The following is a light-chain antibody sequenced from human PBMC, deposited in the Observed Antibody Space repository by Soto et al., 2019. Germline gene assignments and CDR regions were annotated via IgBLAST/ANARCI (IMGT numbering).Light chain of an antibody. V-gene: IGKV3-11*01. CDR2: DVS. CDR3: QQRNT. J-gene: IGKJ4*01. CDR1: QSVNNF. Sequence: EIVLTQSPATLSLSPGERATLSCRASQSVNNFVAWFQQKPGQAPRLLIYDVSNRATGIPARFSGSGSGADFTLPISSLVPEDFALYFCQQRNTFGRRTRVEIK.